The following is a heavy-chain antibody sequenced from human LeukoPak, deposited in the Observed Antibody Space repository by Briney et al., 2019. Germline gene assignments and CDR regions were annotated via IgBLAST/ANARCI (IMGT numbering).Heavy chain of an antibody. Sequence: GGSLRLSCAVSGFTFSSYAMIWVRQAPGRGLVWVSSIGASGDSIYYTDSVKGRFTVSRDNSKNTLYLQMSSLRVEDTAVYYCARIPDVSDYWGQGTLVTVSS. J-gene: IGHJ4*02. CDR1: GFTFSSYA. CDR2: IGASGDSI. V-gene: IGHV3-23*01. CDR3: ARIPDVSDY.